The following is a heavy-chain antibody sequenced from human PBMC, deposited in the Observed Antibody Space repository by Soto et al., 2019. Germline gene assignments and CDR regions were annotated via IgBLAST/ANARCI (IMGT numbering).Heavy chain of an antibody. CDR3: ARVQDYDILTGYYSYAFDI. J-gene: IGHJ3*02. Sequence: SETLSLTCAVSGGSISSYYWSWIRQPPGKGLEWIGYIFSSGSTNSNPSLKSRLTISVDTSKNQFSLKLSSVTAADTAVYYCARVQDYDILTGYYSYAFDIWGQGTMVTVSS. CDR2: IFSSGST. V-gene: IGHV4-59*01. D-gene: IGHD3-9*01. CDR1: GGSISSYY.